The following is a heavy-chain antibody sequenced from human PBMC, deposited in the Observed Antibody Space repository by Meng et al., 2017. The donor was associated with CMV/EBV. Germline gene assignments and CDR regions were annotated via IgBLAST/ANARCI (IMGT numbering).Heavy chain of an antibody. CDR2: IRSKAYGGTT. J-gene: IGHJ4*02. CDR1: GFTFGDYA. Sequence: GESLKISCTASGFTFGDYAMGWVRQAPGKGLEWVGFIRSKAYGGTTEYAASVKGRFTISRDDSKSIAYLQMNSLKTEDTAVYYCTREKGIAVAGTIDYWGQGTLVTVSS. V-gene: IGHV3-49*04. D-gene: IGHD6-19*01. CDR3: TREKGIAVAGTIDY.